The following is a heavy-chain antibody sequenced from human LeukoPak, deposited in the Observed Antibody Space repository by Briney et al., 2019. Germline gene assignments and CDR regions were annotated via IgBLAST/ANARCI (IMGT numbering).Heavy chain of an antibody. J-gene: IGHJ4*02. V-gene: IGHV3-30-3*01. CDR1: GFTFDDYA. D-gene: IGHD2-2*01. CDR3: AREVLYCSSTSCYLDY. CDR2: ISYDGSNK. Sequence: QPGGSLRLSCAASGFTFDDYAMHWVRQAPGKGLEWVAVISYDGSNKYYADSVKGRFTISRDNSKNTLYLQMNSLRAEDTAVYYCAREVLYCSSTSCYLDYWGQGTLVTVSS.